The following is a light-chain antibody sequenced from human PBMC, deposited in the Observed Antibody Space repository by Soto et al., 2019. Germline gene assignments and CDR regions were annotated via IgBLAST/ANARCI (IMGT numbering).Light chain of an antibody. CDR1: QSVSSN. CDR2: GAS. J-gene: IGKJ1*01. CDR3: LQYNNWPPWT. Sequence: EIVMTQSPATLSVSPGERATLSCRASQSVSSNLAWYQQKPGQAPRLLIYGASTRATGIPARFSGSGSGTEFNLNLSSLQSEDLAVYNCLQYNNWPPWTFGQGPKVEIK. V-gene: IGKV3-15*01.